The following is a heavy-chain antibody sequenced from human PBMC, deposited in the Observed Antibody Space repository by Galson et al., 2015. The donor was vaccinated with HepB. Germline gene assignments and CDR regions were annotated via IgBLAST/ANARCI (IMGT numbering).Heavy chain of an antibody. CDR3: ARGIDGYGPTLGY. J-gene: IGHJ4*02. V-gene: IGHV3-30-3*01. CDR2: ISSDGSNK. Sequence: SLRLSCAASGLTFRNYAMHWVRQAPGKGLEWVALISSDGSNKYYTDSVKGRFTISRDNSKNTLDLQMSSLRSEDTAVYYCARGIDGYGPTLGYWGQGTLVTVSS. CDR1: GLTFRNYA. D-gene: IGHD5-24*01.